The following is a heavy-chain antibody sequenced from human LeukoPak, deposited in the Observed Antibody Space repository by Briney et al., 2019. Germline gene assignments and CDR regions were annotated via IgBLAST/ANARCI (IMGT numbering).Heavy chain of an antibody. J-gene: IGHJ6*04. CDR3: ARDRIVVVPAAIEYYYYGMDV. CDR1: GGSISSYY. V-gene: IGHV4-59*01. D-gene: IGHD2-2*01. CDR2: IYYSGST. Sequence: SETLSLTCTVSGGSISSYYWSWIRQPPGKGLEWIGYIYYSGSTNYNPSLKSRVTISVDTSKNQFSLKLSSVTAADTAVHYCARDRIVVVPAAIEYYYYGMDVWGKGTTVTVSS.